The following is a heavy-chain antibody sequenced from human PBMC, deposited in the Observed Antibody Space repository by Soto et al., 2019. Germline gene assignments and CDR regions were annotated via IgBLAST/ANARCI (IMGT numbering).Heavy chain of an antibody. Sequence: GESLKISCKGSGYSFSTYWIGWVRQMPGKGLEWMGTIYPGDSDTRYSPSFQGQVTISADKSISTAYLQWTSLKASDSAVYFCARQGPGSYWGQGTLVTVSS. V-gene: IGHV5-51*01. J-gene: IGHJ4*02. CDR2: IYPGDSDT. CDR1: GYSFSTYW. CDR3: ARQGPGSY.